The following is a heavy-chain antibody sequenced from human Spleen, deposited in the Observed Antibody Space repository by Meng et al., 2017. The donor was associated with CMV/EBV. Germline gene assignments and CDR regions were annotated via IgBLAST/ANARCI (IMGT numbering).Heavy chain of an antibody. CDR3: ARGAITVVPVAWQPVDF. CDR1: GYTFTGYY. D-gene: IGHD2-2*01. CDR2: INPNSGGT. V-gene: IGHV1-2*02. J-gene: IGHJ4*02. Sequence: ASVKVSCKASGYTFTGYYMHWVRQAPGQGLEWMGWINPNSGGTIFAQKCQGRVTMTRDTSISTAYMELSRLRADDTAIYYCARGAITVVPVAWQPVDFWGQGTPVTVSS.